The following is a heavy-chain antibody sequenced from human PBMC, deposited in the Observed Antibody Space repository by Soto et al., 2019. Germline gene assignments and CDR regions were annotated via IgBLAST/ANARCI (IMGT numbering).Heavy chain of an antibody. CDR2: IYYTGST. J-gene: IGHJ3*02. D-gene: IGHD5-18*01. Sequence: SETLSLTCTVSGGSFSSGDYYWSWVRQPPGKGLEWIGYIYYTGSTYNNPSLKSRVTISVDTSKNQFSLKLSSVTAADTAVYYCARDARFNSYGYSADAFDIWGQGTMVTVSS. CDR1: GGSFSSGDYY. V-gene: IGHV4-30-4*01. CDR3: ARDARFNSYGYSADAFDI.